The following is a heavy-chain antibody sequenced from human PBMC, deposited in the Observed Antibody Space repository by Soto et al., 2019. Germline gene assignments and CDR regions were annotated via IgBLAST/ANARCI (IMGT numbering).Heavy chain of an antibody. J-gene: IGHJ4*02. CDR1: GGSISSGGYY. V-gene: IGHV4-31*03. D-gene: IGHD2-8*01. CDR3: AREGCTNGVCYFDY. Sequence: SETLSLTCTVSGGSISSGGYYWSWIRQHPGKGLEWIGYIYYSGSTYYNPSLKSRVTISVDTSKNQFSLKLSSVTAADTAVYYCAREGCTNGVCYFDYWGQGTLVTAPQ. CDR2: IYYSGST.